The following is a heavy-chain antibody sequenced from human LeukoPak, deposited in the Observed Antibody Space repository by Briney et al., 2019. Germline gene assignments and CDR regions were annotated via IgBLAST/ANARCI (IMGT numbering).Heavy chain of an antibody. D-gene: IGHD2-2*01. V-gene: IGHV3-21*01. Sequence: GGSLRLSCAASGFTFSNYRMNWVRQAPGKGLEWVSSIMSSTTDIYYADSVKGRFTISRDNAKNSLYLQMNSLRAEDTAVYYCASGSTSFHYWGQGTLVSVSS. CDR1: GFTFSNYR. J-gene: IGHJ4*02. CDR2: IMSSTTDI. CDR3: ASGSTSFHY.